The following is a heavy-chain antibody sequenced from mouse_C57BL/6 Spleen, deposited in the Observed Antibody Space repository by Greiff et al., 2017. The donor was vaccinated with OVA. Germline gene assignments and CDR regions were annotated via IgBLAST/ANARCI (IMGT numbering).Heavy chain of an antibody. V-gene: IGHV3-6*01. Sequence: VQLKESGPGLVKPSQSLSLTCSVTGYSITSGYYWNWIRQFPGNKLEWMGYISYDGSNNYNPSLKNRISITRDTSKNQFFLKLNSVTTEDTATYYCARETVVRYFDVWGTGTTVTVSS. CDR2: ISYDGSN. D-gene: IGHD1-1*01. CDR1: GYSITSGYY. CDR3: ARETVVRYFDV. J-gene: IGHJ1*03.